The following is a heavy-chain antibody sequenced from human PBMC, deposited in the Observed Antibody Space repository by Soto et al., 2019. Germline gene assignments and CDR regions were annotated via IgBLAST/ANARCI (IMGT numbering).Heavy chain of an antibody. V-gene: IGHV5-51*01. CDR3: ARHMGDSSGYYSSYYYYGMDV. J-gene: IGHJ6*02. Sequence: GESLKISCKGSGYSFTSYWIGWVRQMPGKGLEWMGIIYPGDSDTRYSTSFQGQVTISADKSISTAYLQWSSLKASDTAMYYCARHMGDSSGYYSSYYYYGMDVWGQGTTVTVSS. CDR1: GYSFTSYW. CDR2: IYPGDSDT. D-gene: IGHD3-22*01.